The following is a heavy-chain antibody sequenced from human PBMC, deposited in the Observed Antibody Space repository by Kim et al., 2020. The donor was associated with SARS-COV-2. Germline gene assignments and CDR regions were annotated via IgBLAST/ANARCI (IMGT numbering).Heavy chain of an antibody. V-gene: IGHV4-30-4*01. J-gene: IGHJ6*02. CDR3: ARDSRGWDGDNSYYGMDV. Sequence: SETLSLTCTVSGGSISSGDYYWSWIRQPPGKGLEWIGYIYYSGSTYYNPSLKSRVTISVDTSKNQFSLKLSSVTAADTAVYYCARDSRGWDGDNSYYGMDVWGQGTTVTVSS. D-gene: IGHD1-26*01. CDR1: GGSISSGDYY. CDR2: IYYSGST.